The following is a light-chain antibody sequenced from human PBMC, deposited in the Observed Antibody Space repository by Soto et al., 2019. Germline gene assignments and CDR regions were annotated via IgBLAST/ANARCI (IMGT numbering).Light chain of an antibody. V-gene: IGKV1-39*01. CDR1: QSISSY. Sequence: DIQMTQAPSSLSASVGDRVTITCRASQSISSYLNWYQQKPGKPPKLLIYAASSLQSGVPSRFSGSGSETDLTLTISRLQPEDFATYYCQQSYSTPPFTFGPGTKVDIK. CDR3: QQSYSTPPFT. J-gene: IGKJ3*01. CDR2: AAS.